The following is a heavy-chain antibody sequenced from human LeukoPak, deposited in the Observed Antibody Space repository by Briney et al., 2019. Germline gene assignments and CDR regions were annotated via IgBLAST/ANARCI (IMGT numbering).Heavy chain of an antibody. D-gene: IGHD4-17*01. CDR3: AKRYGDYEGN. V-gene: IGHV3-23*01. Sequence: PGGSLRHSCAASGFTFSSYAMNWVRQAPGKGLEWVAAISGSGSSTYYADSVKGRFTISRDNSKNTLYLQMNSLRAEDTAVYYCAKRYGDYEGNWGQGTLVTVSS. J-gene: IGHJ4*02. CDR1: GFTFSSYA. CDR2: ISGSGSST.